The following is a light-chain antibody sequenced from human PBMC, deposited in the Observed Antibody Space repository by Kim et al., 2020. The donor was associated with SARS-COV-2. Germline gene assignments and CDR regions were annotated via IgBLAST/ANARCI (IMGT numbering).Light chain of an antibody. CDR2: GAS. CDR1: QRVTSSY. CDR3: QQYVTSPWT. V-gene: IGKV3-20*01. J-gene: IGKJ1*01. Sequence: EIVLTQSPGTLYMSPGERATLSCRASQRVTSSYLAWYQQKPGQAPRLLISGASSRATGIPDRFSGSGSVTDFTLTISRLEPEDIAVYYCQQYVTSPWTFGQGTKVDIK.